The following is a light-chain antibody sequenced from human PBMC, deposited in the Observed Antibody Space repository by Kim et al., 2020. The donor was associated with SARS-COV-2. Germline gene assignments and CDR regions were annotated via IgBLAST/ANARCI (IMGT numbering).Light chain of an antibody. CDR2: QDN. CDR1: KLGDKY. CDR3: PAWDSSTLYV. V-gene: IGLV3-1*01. J-gene: IGLJ1*01. Sequence: SYELTQPPSVSVSPGQTASITCSGDKLGDKYACWYQQKPGQSPVLVIYQDNKRPSGIPERFPASSSGNTATLTITGTQAMDEADYYCPAWDSSTLYVLGT.